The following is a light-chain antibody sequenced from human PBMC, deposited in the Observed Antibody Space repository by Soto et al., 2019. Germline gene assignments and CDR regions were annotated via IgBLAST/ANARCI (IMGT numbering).Light chain of an antibody. V-gene: IGKV3-20*01. CDR2: GDS. J-gene: IGKJ1*01. CDR3: QQRKT. CDR1: QSVDSTS. Sequence: EIVLTQSPGTLSLSPGERATLSCRASQSVDSTSLAWYQQIPGQAPRLVIYGDSTRATGIPDRFSGSGSGTDFTLTISRLEPEDSAVYYCQQRKTFGQGTKVELK.